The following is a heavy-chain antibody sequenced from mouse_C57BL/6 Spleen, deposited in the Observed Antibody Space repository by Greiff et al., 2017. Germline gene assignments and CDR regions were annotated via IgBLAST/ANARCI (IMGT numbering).Heavy chain of an antibody. CDR3: ARDGYRVYYYAMDY. V-gene: IGHV1-64*01. CDR1: GYTFTSYW. D-gene: IGHD2-3*01. Sequence: QVQLQQPGAELVKPGASVKLSCKASGYTFTSYWMHWVKQRPGQGLEWIGMIHPNSGSTNYNEKFKSKATLTVDKSSSTAYMQLSSLTSEDSAVXYCARDGYRVYYYAMDYWGQGTSVTVSS. CDR2: IHPNSGST. J-gene: IGHJ4*01.